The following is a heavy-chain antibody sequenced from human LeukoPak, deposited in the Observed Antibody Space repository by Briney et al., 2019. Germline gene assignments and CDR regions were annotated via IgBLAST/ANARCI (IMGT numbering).Heavy chain of an antibody. CDR3: ARDDYGDYSD. Sequence: GGSLRLSCAASGFTVSSNYMSWVRQAPGKGLEWVSVIYSGGSTYYADSVKGRFTVSRGNSKNTLYLQMNSLRAEDTAVYYCARDDYGDYSDWGQGTLVTVSS. D-gene: IGHD4-17*01. V-gene: IGHV3-53*01. J-gene: IGHJ4*02. CDR1: GFTVSSNY. CDR2: IYSGGST.